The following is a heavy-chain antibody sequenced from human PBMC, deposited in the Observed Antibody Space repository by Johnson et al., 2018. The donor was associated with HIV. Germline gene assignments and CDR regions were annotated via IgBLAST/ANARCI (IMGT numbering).Heavy chain of an antibody. D-gene: IGHD6-19*01. CDR1: GFTFSSYA. V-gene: IGHV3-66*01. Sequence: VQLVESGGGLVQPGGSLRLSCAASGFTFSSYAMSWVRQAPGKGLAWVSVIYSGGSTYYADSVKGRFTISRDNSKNTLYLQMNSLKAEDTAVYYCVSSGCQRCAFDIWGQGTMVTVSS. CDR2: IYSGGST. CDR3: VSSGCQRCAFDI. J-gene: IGHJ3*02.